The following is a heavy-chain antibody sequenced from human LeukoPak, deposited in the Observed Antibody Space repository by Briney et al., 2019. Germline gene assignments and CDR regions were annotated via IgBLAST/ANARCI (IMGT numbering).Heavy chain of an antibody. D-gene: IGHD7-27*01. CDR2: IRSSPSTI. J-gene: IGHJ4*02. CDR1: GFTFSSYS. Sequence: GGSLRLSCAASGFTFSSYSVNWVCKAPGKGLEWVSYIRSSPSTIYYADSVKGRFTISRDNAKNSLYLQMNSLRDEDTAVYYCARDLHWAFGYWGQGTLVTVSS. CDR3: ARDLHWAFGY. V-gene: IGHV3-48*02.